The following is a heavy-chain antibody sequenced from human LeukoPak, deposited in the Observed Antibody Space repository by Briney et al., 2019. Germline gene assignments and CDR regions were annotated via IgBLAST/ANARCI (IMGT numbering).Heavy chain of an antibody. CDR2: INSDVTIT. CDR1: GFTFSNYY. Sequence: GGSLRLSCAASGFTFSNYYMHWVRQAPGKGLVWVSRINSDVTITNYADSVRGRFTISRDNATNTLYLQMNSLRAEDTAVYYCTRDHNFKIDYWGQGTLVTVSS. V-gene: IGHV3-74*01. D-gene: IGHD5-24*01. CDR3: TRDHNFKIDY. J-gene: IGHJ4*02.